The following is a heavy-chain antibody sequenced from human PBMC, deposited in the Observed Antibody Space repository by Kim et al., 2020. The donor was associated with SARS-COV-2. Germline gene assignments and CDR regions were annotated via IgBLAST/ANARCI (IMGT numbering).Heavy chain of an antibody. Sequence: GSSTEYADSGNGRFPIPRDNAKKSLSLQMNRLTPEDTAVYYCVREPASWGQGTLVTVSS. J-gene: IGHJ5*02. CDR2: GSST. CDR3: VREPAS. V-gene: IGHV3-11*01.